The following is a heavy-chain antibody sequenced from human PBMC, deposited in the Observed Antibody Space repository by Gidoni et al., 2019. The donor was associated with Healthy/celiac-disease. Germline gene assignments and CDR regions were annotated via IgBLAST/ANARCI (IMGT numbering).Heavy chain of an antibody. CDR3: ATVDQLRFLRGRAVAFDI. Sequence: QVQLVQSGAEVKKPGASVKVSCKVSGYTLTELSMHWVRQAPGKGLELMGGFDPEDGETIYAQKFQGRVTMTEDTSTDTAYMELSSLRSEDTAVYYCATVDQLRFLRGRAVAFDIWGQGTMVTVSS. D-gene: IGHD3-3*01. J-gene: IGHJ3*02. CDR2: FDPEDGET. CDR1: GYTLTELS. V-gene: IGHV1-24*01.